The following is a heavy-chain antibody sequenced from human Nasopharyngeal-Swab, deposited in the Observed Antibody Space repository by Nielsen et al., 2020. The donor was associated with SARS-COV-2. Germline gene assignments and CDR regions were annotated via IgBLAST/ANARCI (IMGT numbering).Heavy chain of an antibody. V-gene: IGHV3-74*01. D-gene: IGHD3-10*01. CDR2: INEYSTIK. Sequence: GESLKISCEVSGFTFSAYWMHWVRQTPGLGPVWVSRINEYSTIKTYADSVMGRFTVSRDNIQNTLYLQMHSLRAEDTGVYYCVRDLAGAFGSWGQGTLVTVSS. CDR3: VRDLAGAFGS. J-gene: IGHJ5*01. CDR1: GFTFSAYW.